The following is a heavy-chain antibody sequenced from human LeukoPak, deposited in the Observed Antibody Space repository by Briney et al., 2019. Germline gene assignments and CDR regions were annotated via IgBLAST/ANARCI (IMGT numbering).Heavy chain of an antibody. J-gene: IGHJ4*02. Sequence: GGSLRLSCAASGFTFSSYWMTWVRQAPGKGLEWVANIKQDGSEKYYVDSVKGRFTISRDNAKNSLYLQMNSLRAEDTAVYYCARVFSYYYDSSRYYHFDYWGQGTLVTVSS. CDR3: ARVFSYYYDSSRYYHFDY. CDR1: GFTFSSYW. CDR2: IKQDGSEK. D-gene: IGHD3-22*01. V-gene: IGHV3-7*01.